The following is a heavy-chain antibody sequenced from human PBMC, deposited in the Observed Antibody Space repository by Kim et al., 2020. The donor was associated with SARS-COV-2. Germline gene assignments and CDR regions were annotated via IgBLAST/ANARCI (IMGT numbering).Heavy chain of an antibody. V-gene: IGHV4-34*01. CDR3: ARRGGIVGATGFDF. J-gene: IGHJ4*02. Sequence: NPSLKSRVTISVDTSKNQFSLKLSSVTAADTAVYYCARRGGIVGATGFDFWGQGTLVTVSS. D-gene: IGHD1-26*01.